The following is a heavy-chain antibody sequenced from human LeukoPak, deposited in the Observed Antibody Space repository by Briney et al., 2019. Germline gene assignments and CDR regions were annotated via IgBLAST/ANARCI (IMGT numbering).Heavy chain of an antibody. CDR3: ASSSTTGAFDI. CDR2: IYSGGST. D-gene: IGHD1-1*01. Sequence: GGSLRLSCAASGFTLSSNYMSWVRQAPGKGLEWVSVIYSGGSTYYADSVKGRFTISRHNSKNTLYLQMNSLRAEDTAVYYCASSSTTGAFDIWGQGTMVTVSS. V-gene: IGHV3-53*04. CDR1: GFTLSSNY. J-gene: IGHJ3*02.